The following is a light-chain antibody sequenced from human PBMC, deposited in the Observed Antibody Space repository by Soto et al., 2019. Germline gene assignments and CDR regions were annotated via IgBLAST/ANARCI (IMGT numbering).Light chain of an antibody. Sequence: DIVMTQSPDSLAVSLGERATINCKPSQSVLYSSNNKNYLAWYQQKPGQPPKLLIYWASTRASGVPDRFSGSGSGTDFTLTISSLQAEDVAVYYCQQYYNTPITFGHGTRLEIK. CDR1: QSVLYSSNNKNY. V-gene: IGKV4-1*01. J-gene: IGKJ5*01. CDR2: WAS. CDR3: QQYYNTPIT.